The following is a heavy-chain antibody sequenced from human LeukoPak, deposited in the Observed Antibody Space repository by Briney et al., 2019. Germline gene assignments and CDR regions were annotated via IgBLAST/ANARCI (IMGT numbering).Heavy chain of an antibody. D-gene: IGHD3-10*01. CDR3: ARELYYYGSGSEYRSFDY. CDR2: ISYDGNNK. CDR1: GFTFNNYA. J-gene: IGHJ4*02. V-gene: IGHV3-30-3*01. Sequence: GRSLRLSCAASGFTFNNYAMHWVRQAPGKGLEWVAVISYDGNNKYYAGSVKGRFTISRDNSKNTLYLQMNSLRAEDTAVYYCARELYYYGSGSEYRSFDYWGQGTLVTVSS.